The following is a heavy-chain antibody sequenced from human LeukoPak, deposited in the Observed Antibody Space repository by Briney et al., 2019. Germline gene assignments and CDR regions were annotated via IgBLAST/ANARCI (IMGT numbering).Heavy chain of an antibody. V-gene: IGHV4-59*08. Sequence: SETLSLTCTVSGDSMTYYYWSWIRQPPGKGLEWIGYIYYSGSTNYNPSLESRITISVDTSKNQFSLKLTSVTAADTAVYYCARHSHYGDFDSWGQGTLVTVSS. CDR2: IYYSGST. CDR1: GDSMTYYY. J-gene: IGHJ4*02. CDR3: ARHSHYGDFDS. D-gene: IGHD4-17*01.